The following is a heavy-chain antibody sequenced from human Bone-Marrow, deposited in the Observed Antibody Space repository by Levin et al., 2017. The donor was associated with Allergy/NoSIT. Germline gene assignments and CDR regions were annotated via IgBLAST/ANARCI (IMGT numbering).Heavy chain of an antibody. CDR2: IHHSGGA. V-gene: IGHV4-4*02. Sequence: PSETLSLTCAVSGASISSSWWGWVRQPPGRGLEFIGEIHHSGGANYSPSLKSRVTISLDASKSHFSLSLRSVTAADTAVYYCARPYHYYMDVWGKGTTVSVS. CDR3: ARPYHYYMDV. J-gene: IGHJ6*03. CDR1: GASISSSW.